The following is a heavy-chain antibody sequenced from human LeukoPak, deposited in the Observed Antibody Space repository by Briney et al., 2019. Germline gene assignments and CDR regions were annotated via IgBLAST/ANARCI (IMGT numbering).Heavy chain of an antibody. D-gene: IGHD2-2*01. CDR3: AREVSSVVVPAANSVGY. Sequence: GGSLRLSCAASGFTFSSYGMHWVRQAPGKGLEWVSFTRYDGSNKYYADSVKGRFTISRDNSKNSLYLQMNSLRADDTAVYYCAREVSSVVVPAANSVGYWGQGTLVTVSS. CDR2: TRYDGSNK. V-gene: IGHV3-30*02. J-gene: IGHJ4*02. CDR1: GFTFSSYG.